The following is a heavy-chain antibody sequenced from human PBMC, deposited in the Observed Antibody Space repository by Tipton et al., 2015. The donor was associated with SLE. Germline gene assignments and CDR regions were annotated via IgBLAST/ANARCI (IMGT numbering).Heavy chain of an antibody. CDR3: ARVWGIAAPVDY. V-gene: IGHV4-34*01. D-gene: IGHD6-13*01. Sequence: TLSLTCAVYGGSFSGYYWSWIRQPPGKGLEWIGEINHSGSTNYNPSLKSRVTISVYTSKNQFSLKLSSVTAADTAVYYCARVWGIAAPVDYWGQGTLVTVSS. CDR2: INHSGST. J-gene: IGHJ4*02. CDR1: GGSFSGYY.